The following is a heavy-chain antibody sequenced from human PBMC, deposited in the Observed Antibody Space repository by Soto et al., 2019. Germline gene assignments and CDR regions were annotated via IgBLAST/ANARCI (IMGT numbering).Heavy chain of an antibody. Sequence: PGGPLRLSCAASGVPFSNYAIHWLRQAPGKGLEWVAVIWYDGSNKYYADSVKGRFTISRDNSKNTLYLQMNSLRVEDTAVYYCASEGYSSGPNYFDYWGQGTLVTVSS. D-gene: IGHD5-18*01. J-gene: IGHJ4*02. V-gene: IGHV3-33*01. CDR2: IWYDGSNK. CDR3: ASEGYSSGPNYFDY. CDR1: GVPFSNYA.